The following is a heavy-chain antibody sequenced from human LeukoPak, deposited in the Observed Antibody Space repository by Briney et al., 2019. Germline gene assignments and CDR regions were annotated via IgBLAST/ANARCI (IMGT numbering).Heavy chain of an antibody. CDR1: GYTFTDYY. J-gene: IGHJ4*02. Sequence: ASVKVSCKASGYTFTDYYMHWVRQAPGQGLEWMAWINPNTGDTNSAQKFQGRVTMTRDTSISTAYMELNSLSSDDTAVYYCARVPLFGVVTIDYWGQGSLVTVSS. CDR3: ARVPLFGVVTIDY. CDR2: INPNTGDT. V-gene: IGHV1-2*02. D-gene: IGHD3-3*01.